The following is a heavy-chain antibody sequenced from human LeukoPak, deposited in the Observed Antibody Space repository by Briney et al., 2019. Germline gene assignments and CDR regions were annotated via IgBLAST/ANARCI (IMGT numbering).Heavy chain of an antibody. CDR3: TRAREEGTAMRI. D-gene: IGHD5-18*01. CDR1: GFTVSSSY. Sequence: PGGSLRLSCAASGFTVSSSYMNWVRQAPGKGLEWVSVIYSVGTTYYADSVKGRFTISRDKSKNTLYLQMKSLRDEDTAVYYCTRAREEGTAMRIWGQGTLVTVSS. J-gene: IGHJ4*02. V-gene: IGHV3-66*01. CDR2: IYSVGTT.